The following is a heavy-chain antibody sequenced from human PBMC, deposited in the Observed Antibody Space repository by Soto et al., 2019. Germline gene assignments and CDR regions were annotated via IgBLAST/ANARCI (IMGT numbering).Heavy chain of an antibody. J-gene: IGHJ6*03. V-gene: IGHV5-51*01. CDR2: IYPGDSDT. D-gene: IGHD6-13*01. CDR1: GYSFTSYW. Sequence: GESLKISCKGSGYSFTSYWIGWVRQMPGKGLEWMGIIYPGDSDTRYSPSFQGQVTISDDKFIRTAYLQSSSLKASDTVVCYWARHSSSPYYYYGNVWSKGTTVIVSS. CDR3: ARHSSSPYYYYGNV.